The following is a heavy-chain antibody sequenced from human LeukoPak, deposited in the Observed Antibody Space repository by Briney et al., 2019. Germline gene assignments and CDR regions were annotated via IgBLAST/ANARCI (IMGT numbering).Heavy chain of an antibody. CDR2: SYYSGNA. D-gene: IGHD1-14*01. J-gene: IGHJ5*02. Sequence: SETLSLTCTVSGGSINNYYWYWMRQPPGKGLELIAYSYYSGNANYNPSLESRVTISVDTSMNQFSLKVSSVTAADTAVYYCAKGGPEASAGSSWFDPWGQGILVTVSS. V-gene: IGHV4-59*01. CDR3: AKGGPEASAGSSWFDP. CDR1: GGSINNYY.